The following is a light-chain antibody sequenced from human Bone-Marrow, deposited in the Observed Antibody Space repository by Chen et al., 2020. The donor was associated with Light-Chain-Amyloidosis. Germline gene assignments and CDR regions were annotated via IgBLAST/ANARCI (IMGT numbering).Light chain of an antibody. CDR3: QKSYIAPYT. Sequence: DIQMTQSPSSLSASVGDRVTVTCRASQSLNTYLNWYQHKPGKAPKLLIYAASTLQSGVPSRFSGSGSGTDFTLTITNLQAEDFATYYCQKSYIAPYTFGQGTMLEIK. J-gene: IGKJ2*01. CDR2: AAS. CDR1: QSLNTY. V-gene: IGKV1-39*01.